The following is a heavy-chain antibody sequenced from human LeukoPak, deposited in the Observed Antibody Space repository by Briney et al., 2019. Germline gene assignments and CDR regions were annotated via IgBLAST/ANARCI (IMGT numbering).Heavy chain of an antibody. CDR3: VRGVGVSRFNYFDP. J-gene: IGHJ5*02. CDR2: IWYDASNK. V-gene: IGHV3-33*08. D-gene: IGHD6-13*01. Sequence: GGSLRLSCVAFGISFATYWMTWVRQAPGKGLEWVAVIWYDASNKYYADSVKGRFTISRDNSKNTLFLQMNSLRDDDTAVYYCVRGVGVSRFNYFDPWGQGTLVIVSS. CDR1: GISFATYW.